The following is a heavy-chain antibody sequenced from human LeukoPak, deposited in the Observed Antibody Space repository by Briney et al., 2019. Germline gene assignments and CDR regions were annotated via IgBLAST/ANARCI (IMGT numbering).Heavy chain of an antibody. V-gene: IGHV3-30*04. Sequence: GGSLRLSCAASGFTFSDYNMHWVRQAPGKGLEWVTVISYDGSNKYYADSVKGRFTISRDNSKNTLYLQMNSLRAEDTAVYYCARVRPHRVATTNVPYYYYYMDVWGKGTTVTVSS. CDR3: ARVRPHRVATTNVPYYYYYMDV. D-gene: IGHD5-12*01. J-gene: IGHJ6*03. CDR2: ISYDGSNK. CDR1: GFTFSDYN.